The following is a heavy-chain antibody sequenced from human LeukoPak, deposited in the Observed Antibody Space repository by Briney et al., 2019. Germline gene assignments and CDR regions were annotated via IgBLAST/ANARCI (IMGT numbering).Heavy chain of an antibody. V-gene: IGHV4-59*01. J-gene: IGHJ4*02. Sequence: SETLSLTCTVSGGSISSYYWSWIRQPPGKGLEWIGYIYYSGSTNYNPSLKNRVTISVDTSKNQFSLKLSSVTAADTAVYYCAREGIAVAPFFDYWGQGTLVTVSS. D-gene: IGHD6-19*01. CDR1: GGSISSYY. CDR2: IYYSGST. CDR3: AREGIAVAPFFDY.